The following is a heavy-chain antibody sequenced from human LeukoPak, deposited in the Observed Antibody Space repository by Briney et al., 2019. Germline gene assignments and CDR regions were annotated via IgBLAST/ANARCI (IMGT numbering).Heavy chain of an antibody. CDR2: INHSGST. CDR3: ARSPMWQWLVPWGNYFDY. Sequence: SETLSLTCAVYGGSFSGYYWSWIRQPPGKGLEWIGEINHSGSTNYNPSLKSRVTISVDTSKNQFSLKLSSVTAADTAVYYCARSPMWQWLVPWGNYFDYWGQGTLVTVSS. CDR1: GGSFSGYY. J-gene: IGHJ4*02. V-gene: IGHV4-34*01. D-gene: IGHD6-19*01.